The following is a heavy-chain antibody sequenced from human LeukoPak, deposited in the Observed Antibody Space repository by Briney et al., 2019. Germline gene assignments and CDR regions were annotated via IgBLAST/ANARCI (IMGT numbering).Heavy chain of an antibody. J-gene: IGHJ6*03. V-gene: IGHV3-53*01. CDR1: RFTVSSNY. CDR2: IYSGGST. CDR3: ARHGSITMVRGRLRYYYMDV. Sequence: PGGSLRLSCAAFRFTVSSNYMSWVRQAPGKGLEWVSVIYSGGSTFYADSVKGRFTISRDNSKNTLYLQMNSLRAEDTAVYYCARHGSITMVRGRLRYYYMDVWGKGTTVTISS. D-gene: IGHD3-10*01.